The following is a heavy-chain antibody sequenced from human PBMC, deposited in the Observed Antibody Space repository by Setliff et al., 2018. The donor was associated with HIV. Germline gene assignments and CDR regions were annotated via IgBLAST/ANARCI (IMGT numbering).Heavy chain of an antibody. V-gene: IGHV3-74*03. CDR1: GFTFRNYK. CDR2: INSDGGIS. J-gene: IGHJ3*02. D-gene: IGHD3-16*01. Sequence: PGGSLRLSCAASGFTFRNYKFNWVRQAPGKGLEWVSRINSDGGISEHADAVKGRLTISRDNARNTLYLEMNSLRVEDTAVYYCARGDVWGGTTPNDALDMWGQGTTVTVSS. CDR3: ARGDVWGGTTPNDALDM.